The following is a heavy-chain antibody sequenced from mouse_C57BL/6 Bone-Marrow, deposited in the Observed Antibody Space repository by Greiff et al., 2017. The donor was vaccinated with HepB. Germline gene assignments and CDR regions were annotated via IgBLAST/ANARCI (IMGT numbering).Heavy chain of an antibody. D-gene: IGHD2-2*01. CDR2: IYPGDGDT. V-gene: IGHV1-82*01. J-gene: IGHJ3*01. Sequence: QVQLQQSGPELVKPGASVKISCKASGYAFSSSWMNWLKQRPGKGLEWIGRIYPGDGDTNYNGNFKGKATLNADKSSSTAYMQLSSLTSEDSAVYFCARGGYYWGQGTRVTVSA. CDR1: GYAFSSSW. CDR3: ARGGYY.